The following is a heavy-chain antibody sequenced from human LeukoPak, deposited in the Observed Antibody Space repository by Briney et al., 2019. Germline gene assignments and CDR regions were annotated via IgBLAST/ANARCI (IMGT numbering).Heavy chain of an antibody. D-gene: IGHD3-3*01. Sequence: GGSLRLSCAASGFTFSSYSMNWVRQAAGKGLEWVSSISSSSSYIYYADSVKGRFTISRDNAKNSLYLQMNSLRAEDTAVYYCARDLSASYDFWSGPPPYWGQGTLVTVSS. V-gene: IGHV3-21*01. CDR1: GFTFSSYS. CDR2: ISSSSSYI. CDR3: ARDLSASYDFWSGPPPY. J-gene: IGHJ4*02.